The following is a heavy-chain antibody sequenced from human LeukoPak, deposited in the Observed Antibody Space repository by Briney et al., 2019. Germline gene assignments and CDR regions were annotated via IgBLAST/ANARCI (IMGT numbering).Heavy chain of an antibody. CDR3: ARGRGDIVVVPAAIRGWFDP. J-gene: IGHJ5*02. Sequence: KPSETLSLTCAVYGGSFSGYYWSWIRQPPGKVLEWIGEINHSGSTNYNPSLKSRVTISVDTSKNQFSLKLSSVTAADTAVYYCARGRGDIVVVPAAIRGWFDPWGQGTLVTVSS. V-gene: IGHV4-34*01. D-gene: IGHD2-2*02. CDR1: GGSFSGYY. CDR2: INHSGST.